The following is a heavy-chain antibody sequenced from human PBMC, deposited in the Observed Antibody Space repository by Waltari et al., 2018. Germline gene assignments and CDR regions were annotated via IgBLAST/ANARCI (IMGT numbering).Heavy chain of an antibody. V-gene: IGHV3-21*06. CDR3: SRGKAFDP. J-gene: IGHJ5*02. Sequence: VRLVESGGGRVEPGGSLRLSCVGSGFNFDGYSMNWVRQAPGKGLEWVSSLNEGCDYKGYADSVEGRFTISRDNAKNTVYLQMNALRVDDTAMYYCSRGKAFDPWGRGTRVNVSS. CDR1: GFNFDGYS. CDR2: LNEGCDYK.